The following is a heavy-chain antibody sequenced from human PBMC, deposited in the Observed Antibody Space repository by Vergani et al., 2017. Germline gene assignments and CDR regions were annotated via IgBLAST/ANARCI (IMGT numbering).Heavy chain of an antibody. CDR2: ISGSGGST. J-gene: IGHJ4*02. V-gene: IGHV3-23*01. Sequence: EVQLLESGGGLVQPGGSLRLSCAASGFTFSSYAMSWVRQAPGKGLEWVSAISGSGGSTYYADSVKGRFTISRDNSKNTLYLQMNSLRAEDTAVYYCAKGGLIFGVVIMWDYFDYWGQGTLVTVSS. D-gene: IGHD3-3*01. CDR3: AKGGLIFGVVIMWDYFDY. CDR1: GFTFSSYA.